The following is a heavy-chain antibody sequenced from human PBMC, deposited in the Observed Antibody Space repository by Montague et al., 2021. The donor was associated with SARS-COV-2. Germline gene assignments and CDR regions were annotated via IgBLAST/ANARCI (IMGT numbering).Heavy chain of an antibody. V-gene: IGHV4-39*01. CDR2: IYSSGTT. D-gene: IGHD6-19*01. CDR1: GGSISSTSFF. J-gene: IGHJ4*02. Sequence: SETLSLTCSVSGGSISSTSFFWAWIRQPPGKGLEWFGSIYSSGTTXYXXSLKSRVTISGDTSRNQLSVRLRSVTAADTAVYYCARSTSGRFIYWGQGTLVTVSS. CDR3: ARSTSGRFIY.